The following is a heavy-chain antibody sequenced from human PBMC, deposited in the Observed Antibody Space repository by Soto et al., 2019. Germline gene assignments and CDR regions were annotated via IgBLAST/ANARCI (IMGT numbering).Heavy chain of an antibody. CDR1: GYSFTSYW. D-gene: IGHD2-8*01. J-gene: IGHJ6*04. V-gene: IGHV5-51*01. CDR2: IYPGDSDT. Sequence: PGESLKISCKGSGYSFTSYWIGWVRQMPGKGLEWMGIIYPGDSDTRYSPSFQGQVTISADKSISTAYLQWSSLKASDTAMYYCARLSHGTNGVCYTCGQDYYYYGMDVWGKGTTVTVSS. CDR3: ARLSHGTNGVCYTCGQDYYYYGMDV.